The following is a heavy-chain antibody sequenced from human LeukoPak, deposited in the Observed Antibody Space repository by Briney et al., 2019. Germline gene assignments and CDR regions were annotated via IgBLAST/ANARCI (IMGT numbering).Heavy chain of an antibody. CDR2: IYSTGST. CDR1: GGSLSSYY. D-gene: IGHD3-22*01. J-gene: IGHJ4*02. Sequence: SETLSLTRNVSGGSLSSYYWSWIRQPAGKGLEWIGRIYSTGSTNYNPSLKSRVTMSIDTSKNQFSLKLSSVTAADTAVYYCARGSSGYYYGWGQGTLVTVSS. CDR3: ARGSSGYYYG. V-gene: IGHV4-4*07.